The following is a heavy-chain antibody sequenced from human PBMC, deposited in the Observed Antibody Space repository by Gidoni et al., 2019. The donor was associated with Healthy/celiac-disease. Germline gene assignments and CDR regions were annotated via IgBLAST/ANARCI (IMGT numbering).Heavy chain of an antibody. CDR3: ARGGYYGSGSYFGYAFDI. Sequence: QLQLQASSPGLVNPSETLSLTCTVSGGSISSYYWSWLRQPPGKGLEWIGYIYYRRSTNYNRYLKSRVTISVDTSKNQFSLKLSSVTAADTAVYDCARGGYYGSGSYFGYAFDIWGQGTMVTVSS. V-gene: IGHV4-59*01. J-gene: IGHJ3*02. D-gene: IGHD3-10*01. CDR1: GGSISSYY. CDR2: IYYRRST.